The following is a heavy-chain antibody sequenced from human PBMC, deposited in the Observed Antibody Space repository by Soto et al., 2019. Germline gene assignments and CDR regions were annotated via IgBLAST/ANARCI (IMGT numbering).Heavy chain of an antibody. J-gene: IGHJ6*03. CDR2: LNPNSGTT. Sequence: ASVKVSCKASGYTFTSYDINWVRQATGQGLEWMGWLNPNSGTTGYAQKFQGRVTMTRNTSISTAYMELSSLRSEDTAVYYCARSTRVIQLYYYYMDVWGKGTTVTVSS. CDR3: ARSTRVIQLYYYYMDV. V-gene: IGHV1-8*01. CDR1: GYTFTSYD. D-gene: IGHD3-10*01.